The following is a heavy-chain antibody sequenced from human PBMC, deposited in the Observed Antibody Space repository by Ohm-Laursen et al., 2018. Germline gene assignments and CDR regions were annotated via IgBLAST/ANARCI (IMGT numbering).Heavy chain of an antibody. Sequence: SLRLSCAASGFILDDYGMHWVRQVPGKGLEWVSGISWDSGNKAYEDSVKGRFTISRDNAKNSLYLQMNSLRAEDTALYYCSKDMAVGFGPNHYGMDVWGQGTTVTVSS. CDR3: SKDMAVGFGPNHYGMDV. CDR2: ISWDSGNK. D-gene: IGHD3-10*01. CDR1: GFILDDYG. V-gene: IGHV3-9*01. J-gene: IGHJ6*02.